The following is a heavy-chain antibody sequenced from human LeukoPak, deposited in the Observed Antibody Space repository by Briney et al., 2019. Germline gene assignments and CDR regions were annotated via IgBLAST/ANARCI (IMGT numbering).Heavy chain of an antibody. Sequence: GGSLRLSCAASGFTFSSYSMNWVRQAPGKGLEWVSSISSSSSYIYYADSVKGRFTISRDNAKNSLYLQMNSLRAEDTAVYYCAAFGELLGPRLDPWGQGTLVTVSS. J-gene: IGHJ5*02. D-gene: IGHD3-10*01. CDR2: ISSSSSYI. CDR1: GFTFSSYS. CDR3: AAFGELLGPRLDP. V-gene: IGHV3-21*01.